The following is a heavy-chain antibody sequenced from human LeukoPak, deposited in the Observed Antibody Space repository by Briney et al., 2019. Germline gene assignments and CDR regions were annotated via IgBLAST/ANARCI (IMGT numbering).Heavy chain of an antibody. D-gene: IGHD1-26*01. V-gene: IGHV3-48*04. CDR2: ISGTSSTM. CDR3: ARPSSQGYSGSYSDAFDI. J-gene: IGHJ3*02. CDR1: GFTFSSYS. Sequence: GGSLRLSCAASGFTFSSYSMNWVRQAPGKGLDWVSYISGTSSTMHYADSVKGRFTISRDNAKNSLYLQMNSLRAEDTAVYYCARPSSQGYSGSYSDAFDIWGQGTMVTVSS.